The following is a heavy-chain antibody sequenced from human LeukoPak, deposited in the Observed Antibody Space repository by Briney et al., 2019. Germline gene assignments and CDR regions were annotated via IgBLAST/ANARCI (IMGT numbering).Heavy chain of an antibody. CDR3: ASTVVTINWFDP. CDR2: IYYSGCT. CDR1: GGSISSSSYY. D-gene: IGHD4-23*01. Sequence: SETLSLTCTVSGGSISSSSYYWGWIRQPPGKGLEWIGSIYYSGCTYYNPSLKSRVTISVDTSKNQFSLKLSSVTAADTAVYCCASTVVTINWFDPWGQGTLVTVSS. J-gene: IGHJ5*02. V-gene: IGHV4-39*07.